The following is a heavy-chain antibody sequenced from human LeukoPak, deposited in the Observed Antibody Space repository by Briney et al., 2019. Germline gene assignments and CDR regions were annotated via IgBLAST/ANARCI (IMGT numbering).Heavy chain of an antibody. CDR3: ARSTEWYADY. Sequence: PGGSLRLSCAASGFNFNIYSMNWVRQAPGKGLEWVSYITSSSSTIYYADSVRGRFIISRDNAKKSVYLQLNNLRAGDTAVYYCARSTEWYADYWGQGTLVTVSS. CDR1: GFNFNIYS. CDR2: ITSSSSTI. J-gene: IGHJ4*02. D-gene: IGHD3-3*01. V-gene: IGHV3-48*01.